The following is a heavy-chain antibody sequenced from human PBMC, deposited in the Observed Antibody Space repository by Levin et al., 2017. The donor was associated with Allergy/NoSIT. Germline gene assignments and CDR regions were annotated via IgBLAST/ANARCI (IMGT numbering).Heavy chain of an antibody. CDR1: GFSLRSSGMG. J-gene: IGHJ5*02. CDR3: AHRPPGGYNWNNNWFDP. V-gene: IGHV2-5*02. Sequence: VSGPTLVKPTQTLTLTCTFSGFSLRSSGMGVGWIRQPPGKALEWLALIYWDDDKRYNPSLKSRITITKDTSKNQLVLTMTNMNPVDTATYYCAHRPPGGYNWNNNWFDPWGQGTLVIVSS. CDR2: IYWDDDK. D-gene: IGHD1/OR15-1a*01.